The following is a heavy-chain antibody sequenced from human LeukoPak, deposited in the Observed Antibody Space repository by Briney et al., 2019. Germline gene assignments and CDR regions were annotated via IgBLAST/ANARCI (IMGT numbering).Heavy chain of an antibody. V-gene: IGHV3-23*01. CDR1: GFTFSSYA. CDR3: AKDGRGWRGYFQH. D-gene: IGHD6-19*01. Sequence: GGSLRLSCAASGFTFSSYAMNWVSQAPGKGLEWVLGISGGGGSTYYADSVKGRFTISRDNSKNTLYLQMNSLRAEDTAVYYCAKDGRGWRGYFQHWGQGPLVTVSS. J-gene: IGHJ1*01. CDR2: ISGGGGST.